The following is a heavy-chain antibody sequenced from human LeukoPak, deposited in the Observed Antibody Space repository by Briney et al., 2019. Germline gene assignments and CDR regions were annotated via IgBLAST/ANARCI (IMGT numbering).Heavy chain of an antibody. J-gene: IGHJ4*02. Sequence: GGSLRLSCAASGFIFSDYYVTWLRQAPGKGPVWVSRINSDGSSTDYADSVKGRFTISRDNSKNTLYVQMSSLRPEDTAVYYCAKEGYDGSGSYPDYWGQGTLVTVSS. V-gene: IGHV3-74*01. CDR2: INSDGSST. CDR3: AKEGYDGSGSYPDY. D-gene: IGHD3-10*01. CDR1: GFIFSDYY.